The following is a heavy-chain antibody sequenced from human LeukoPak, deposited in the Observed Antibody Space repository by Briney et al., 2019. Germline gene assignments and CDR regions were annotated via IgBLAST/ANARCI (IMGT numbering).Heavy chain of an antibody. Sequence: SETLSLTCTVSSGSTSSYYWSWIRQPPGKGLEWIGYINYSGSTYNPSLKSRVTVSVDTSKNQFSLKLSSVTAADTAVYYCARVVYGDYAGDIYNWFDPWGQGTQVTVSS. J-gene: IGHJ5*02. CDR1: SGSTSSYY. V-gene: IGHV4-59*01. D-gene: IGHD4-17*01. CDR2: INYSGST. CDR3: ARVVYGDYAGDIYNWFDP.